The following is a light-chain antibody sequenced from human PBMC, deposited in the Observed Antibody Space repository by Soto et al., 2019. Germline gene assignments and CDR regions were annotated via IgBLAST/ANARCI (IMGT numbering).Light chain of an antibody. CDR1: QAMTRAC. Sequence: EIVLMQSPGTLSLSPGERATLSCRASQAMTRACVAWYQQKPGQAPRLLIYAASYRVTGISDKFSGSGSGTDFSLTISSLEPEDSAVYYCHQYHSPPQTFGQGTKVEIK. J-gene: IGKJ2*01. CDR2: AAS. CDR3: HQYHSPPQT. V-gene: IGKV3-20*01.